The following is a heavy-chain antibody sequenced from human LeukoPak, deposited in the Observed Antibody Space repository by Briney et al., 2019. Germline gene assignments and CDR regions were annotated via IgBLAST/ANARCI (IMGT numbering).Heavy chain of an antibody. D-gene: IGHD6-13*01. V-gene: IGHV3-23*01. CDR3: AKDPFIAAAGTGYYYMDV. Sequence: PGGTLRLSCAASGFTFSNYGMSWVRQAPGKGLEWGSAISGSGGSTNYADSVKGRFTISRDNSKNTLYLQMNSLRAEDTAVYYCAKDPFIAAAGTGYYYMDVWGKGTTVTISS. CDR1: GFTFSNYG. CDR2: ISGSGGST. J-gene: IGHJ6*03.